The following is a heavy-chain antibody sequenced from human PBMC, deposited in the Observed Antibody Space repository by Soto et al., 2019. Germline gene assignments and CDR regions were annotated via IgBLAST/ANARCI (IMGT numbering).Heavy chain of an antibody. CDR1: GGTFSSYA. V-gene: IGHV1-69*06. CDR2: IIPIFGTA. D-gene: IGHD1-1*01. CDR3: ARDPWNLGWFDS. J-gene: IGHJ5*01. Sequence: SVKVSCKASGGTFSSYAISWVRQAPGQGLEWMGGIIPIFGTANYAQKFQGRVTITADKSTSTAYMKLSSLRSEDTAVYYCARDPWNLGWFDSWGQGTLVTVSS.